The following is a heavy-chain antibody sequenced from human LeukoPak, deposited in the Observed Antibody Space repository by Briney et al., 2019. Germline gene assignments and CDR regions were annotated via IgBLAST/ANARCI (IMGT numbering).Heavy chain of an antibody. CDR3: AKEFGGSGSYVFDY. V-gene: IGHV3-33*06. J-gene: IGHJ4*02. CDR2: IWYDGSNK. D-gene: IGHD3-10*01. Sequence: GGSLRLSCAASGFTFNSYGMHWVRQAPGKGLEWVAVIWYDGSNKYYADSVKGRFTISRDNSKNTLYLQMNSLRAEDTAVYYCAKEFGGSGSYVFDYWGQGTLVTVSS. CDR1: GFTFNSYG.